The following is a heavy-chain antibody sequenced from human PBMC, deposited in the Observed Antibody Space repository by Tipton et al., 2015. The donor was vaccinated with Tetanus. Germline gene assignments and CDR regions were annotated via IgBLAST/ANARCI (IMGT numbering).Heavy chain of an antibody. V-gene: IGHV4-61*01. J-gene: IGHJ5*02. D-gene: IGHD3-3*02. CDR2: IHDSGTT. CDR1: GGSVSNGSYY. CDR3: ARVQLSSSFLKYNWLDP. Sequence: TLSLTCTVSGGSVSNGSYYWNWIRQPPGKGLEWIGSIHDSGTTNYNPSLKIRLTMSVDTSNNLFSLKLTSVTAADTAVYYCARVQLSSSFLKYNWLDPWGQGTLVTVAS.